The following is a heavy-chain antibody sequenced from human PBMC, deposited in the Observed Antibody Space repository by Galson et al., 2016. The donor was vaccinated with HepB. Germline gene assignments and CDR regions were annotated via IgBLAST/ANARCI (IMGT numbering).Heavy chain of an antibody. CDR2: IRHSGGIT. J-gene: IGHJ3*02. Sequence: SLRPSCAASGFAFSTYAMSWVRQAPGKGLEWVSAIRHSGGITHYGDSVKGRFTISRDNSKNALYLQMNSLRADDTAVYYCANHRTTGFTSGWGGSFDIWGQGTVVTVSS. V-gene: IGHV3-23*01. D-gene: IGHD6-19*01. CDR3: ANHRTTGFTSGWGGSFDI. CDR1: GFAFSTYA.